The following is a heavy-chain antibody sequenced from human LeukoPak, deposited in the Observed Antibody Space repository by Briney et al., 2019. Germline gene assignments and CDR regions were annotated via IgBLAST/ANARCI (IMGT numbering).Heavy chain of an antibody. D-gene: IGHD1-26*01. V-gene: IGHV1-24*01. J-gene: IGHJ4*02. CDR1: GYTLTELS. CDR2: FDPEDGET. CDR3: ATTSGSYPNKGFDY. Sequence: ASVKVSCKVSGYTLTELSMHWARRAPGKGLEWMGGFDPEDGETIYAQKFQGRVTMTEDTSTDTAYMELSSLRSEDTAVYYCATTSGSYPNKGFDYWGQGTLVTVSS.